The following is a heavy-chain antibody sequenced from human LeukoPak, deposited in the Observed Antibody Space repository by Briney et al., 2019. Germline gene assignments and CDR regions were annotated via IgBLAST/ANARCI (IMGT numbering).Heavy chain of an antibody. V-gene: IGHV4-38-2*01. CDR2: IYHSGST. CDR1: GYSISSGYY. CDR3: ARHDYGPNWFDP. J-gene: IGHJ5*02. Sequence: SETLSLTCAVSGYSISSGYYWGWIRQPPGKGLEWIGSIYHSGSTYYNPSLKSRVTISVDTSKDQFSLNLSSVTAADTAVYYCARHDYGPNWFDPGGQGTLVTVSS. D-gene: IGHD4-17*01.